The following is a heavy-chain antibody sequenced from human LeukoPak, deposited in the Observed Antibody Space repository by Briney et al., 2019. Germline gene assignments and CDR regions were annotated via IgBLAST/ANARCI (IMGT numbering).Heavy chain of an antibody. Sequence: GGSLRLSCAASGFTFSDYYMSWIRQAPGKGLEWVSYISSSSSYTNYADSVKGRFTISRDNAKNSLYLQMNSLRAEDTAVYYCARDGGYGDYAFDIWGQGTMVTVSS. CDR2: ISSSSSYT. D-gene: IGHD4-17*01. V-gene: IGHV3-11*06. J-gene: IGHJ3*02. CDR3: ARDGGYGDYAFDI. CDR1: GFTFSDYY.